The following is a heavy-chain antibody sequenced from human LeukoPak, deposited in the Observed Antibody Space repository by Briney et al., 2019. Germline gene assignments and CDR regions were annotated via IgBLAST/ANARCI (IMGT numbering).Heavy chain of an antibody. CDR1: GYTFTEYY. Sequence: GASVTVSCKASGYTFTEYYMDWVRQAPGQGVEWMGWINPNDGDTNYAQKFQGRVTMTRDTSISTPHMEVSRLRSDDTAVYYCARANFLYSSSTTCLFDYWGQGTLVTVSS. J-gene: IGHJ4*02. D-gene: IGHD2-2*01. V-gene: IGHV1-2*02. CDR2: INPNDGDT. CDR3: ARANFLYSSSTTCLFDY.